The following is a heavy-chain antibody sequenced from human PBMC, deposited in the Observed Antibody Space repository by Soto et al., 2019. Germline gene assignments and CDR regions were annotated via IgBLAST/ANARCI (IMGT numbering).Heavy chain of an antibody. CDR3: ARVPRFDTWYFDY. V-gene: IGHV3-33*01. CDR1: GFSVGTHV. Sequence: QVHLVESGGGVVQPGNSLTLSCAASGFSVGTHVVHWVRQVPGKGLEWVAVLWYDGSSEYYADSVKGRFTISRDISKNMMYLQMNSLRVEDTAIDYCARVPRFDTWYFDYWGPGTLATVSS. D-gene: IGHD3-9*01. CDR2: LWYDGSSE. J-gene: IGHJ4*02.